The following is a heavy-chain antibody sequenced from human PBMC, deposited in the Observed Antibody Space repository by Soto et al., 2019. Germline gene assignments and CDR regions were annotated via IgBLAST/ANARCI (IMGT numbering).Heavy chain of an antibody. CDR2: ISAYNGNT. CDR3: ARDGGGSYVYYYYGMDV. V-gene: IGHV1-18*04. J-gene: IGHJ6*02. CDR1: GYTFTSYG. Sequence: ASVKVSCKTSGYTFTSYGISWVRQAPGQGLEWMGWISAYNGNTNYAQKLQGRVTMTTDTSTSTAYMELRSLRSDDTAVYYCARDGGGSYVYYYYGMDVWGQGTTVTVSS. D-gene: IGHD1-26*01.